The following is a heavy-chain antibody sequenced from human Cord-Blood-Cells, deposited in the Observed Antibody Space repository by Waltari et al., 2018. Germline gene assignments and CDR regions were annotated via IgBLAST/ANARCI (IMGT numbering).Heavy chain of an antibody. CDR2: IDPDDSET. V-gene: IGHV5-51*01. CDR1: GYSFTSYW. CDR3: ARGSLRDNWFDP. Sequence: EVQLVQSGAAVKKPGESLKISCKGSGYSFTSYWIGWVRQLPGKGLEWMGIIDPDDSETRSSPSFQGQVTISADKSISTAYLQWISLNASDTAMYYCARGSLRDNWFDPWGQGTLVTVAS. J-gene: IGHJ5*02.